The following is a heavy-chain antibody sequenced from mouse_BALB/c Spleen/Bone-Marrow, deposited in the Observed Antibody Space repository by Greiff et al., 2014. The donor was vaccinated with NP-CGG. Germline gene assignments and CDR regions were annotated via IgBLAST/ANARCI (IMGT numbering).Heavy chain of an antibody. D-gene: IGHD2-4*01. CDR1: GFTFSSFG. CDR3: TRDHDYDWYFDI. J-gene: IGHJ1*01. CDR2: ISSDSDTI. Sequence: EVQRVESGGGLVQPGGSRKLSCTASGFTFSSFGMHWVRQAPEKGLEWVAYISSDSDTIYYADTVKDRFTISRDNPKNTLFLQMTSPRSEDTAMYYCTRDHDYDWYFDIWGAGTTVTVSS. V-gene: IGHV5-17*02.